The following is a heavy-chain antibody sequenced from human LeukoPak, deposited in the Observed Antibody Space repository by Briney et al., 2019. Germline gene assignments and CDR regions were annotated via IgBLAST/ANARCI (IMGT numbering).Heavy chain of an antibody. CDR2: IRSKANSYAT. D-gene: IGHD5-24*01. Sequence: GSLRLSCAASGFTFSGSAMHWVRQASGKGLEWDGRIRSKANSYATAYAASVKGRFTISRDDSKNTAYLQMNSLKTEDTAVYYCTRPTGRDGYNYYYRGQGTLVTVSS. J-gene: IGHJ4*02. V-gene: IGHV3-73*01. CDR3: TRPTGRDGYNYYY. CDR1: GFTFSGSA.